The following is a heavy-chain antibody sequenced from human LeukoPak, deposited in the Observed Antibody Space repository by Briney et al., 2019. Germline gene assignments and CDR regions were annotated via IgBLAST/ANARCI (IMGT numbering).Heavy chain of an antibody. Sequence: GGSLRLSCAASGFTVSSNYMSWVRQAPGKGLEWVSVIYSGGSTYYADSVKGRFTISRDNSKNTLYLQMNSLRAEDTAVYYCARPPGGYYDSSGYYDYWGQGTLVTVSS. J-gene: IGHJ4*02. CDR3: ARPPGGYYDSSGYYDY. CDR1: GFTVSSNY. V-gene: IGHV3-53*05. CDR2: IYSGGST. D-gene: IGHD3-22*01.